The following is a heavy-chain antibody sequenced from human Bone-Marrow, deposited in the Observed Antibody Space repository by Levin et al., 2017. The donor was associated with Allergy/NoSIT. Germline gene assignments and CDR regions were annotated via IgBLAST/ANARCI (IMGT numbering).Heavy chain of an antibody. J-gene: IGHJ4*02. CDR3: ARDSGRGLDV. CDR1: GFTFSDYW. D-gene: IGHD2-21*01. V-gene: IGHV3-74*03. CDR2: INDDDNIT. Sequence: VSGFTFSDYWMNWVRQAPGKGLEWVARINDDDNITEYADSVKGRFTISRDNAKRMVFLQVSPLRAEDTAEDYCARDSGRGLDVWGRGTLVTVSS.